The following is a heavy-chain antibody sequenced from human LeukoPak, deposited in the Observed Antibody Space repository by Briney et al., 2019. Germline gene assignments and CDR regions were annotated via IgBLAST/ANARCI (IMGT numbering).Heavy chain of an antibody. J-gene: IGHJ4*02. Sequence: PSETLSLTCAVYGGSFSGYYWSWIRQPPGKGLEWIGEINHSGSTNYNPSLKSRVTISVDTSKNQFSLKLSSVTAADMAVYYCARLRQAMSRRTYYVWGSLDIDYWGQGTLVTVSS. D-gene: IGHD3-16*01. CDR3: ARLRQAMSRRTYYVWGSLDIDY. V-gene: IGHV4-34*01. CDR2: INHSGST. CDR1: GGSFSGYY.